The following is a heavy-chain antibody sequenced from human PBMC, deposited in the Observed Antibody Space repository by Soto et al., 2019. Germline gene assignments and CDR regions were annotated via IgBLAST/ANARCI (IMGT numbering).Heavy chain of an antibody. CDR2: ISYEGSNR. CDR1: GFRFSAYA. V-gene: IGHV3-30*18. J-gene: IGHJ6*02. CDR3: AKDYGDYNFNYGMDV. D-gene: IGHD4-17*01. Sequence: QVQLVESGGGVVQPGGSLRLSCVASGFRFSAYAMHWVRQAPGKGLEWVAVISYEGSNRFYADSVKGRFTVSRDNSKNMVYLQMNSLRGEDTAVYYCAKDYGDYNFNYGMDVWGRGTTVTVSS.